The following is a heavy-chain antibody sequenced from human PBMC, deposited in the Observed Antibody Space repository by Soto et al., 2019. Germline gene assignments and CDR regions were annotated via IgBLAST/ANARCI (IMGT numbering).Heavy chain of an antibody. J-gene: IGHJ4*02. D-gene: IGHD2-15*01. V-gene: IGHV3-33*01. CDR1: GFTFSSYG. CDR2: IWYDGSNK. CDR3: ARQGIGYPYFDY. Sequence: GESLRLSCAASGFTFSSYGMHWVRQAPGKGLEWVAVIWYDGSNKYYADSVKGRFTISRDNTKNTLYLQMNSLRAEDTAVYYCARQGIGYPYFDYWGQGTLVTVSS.